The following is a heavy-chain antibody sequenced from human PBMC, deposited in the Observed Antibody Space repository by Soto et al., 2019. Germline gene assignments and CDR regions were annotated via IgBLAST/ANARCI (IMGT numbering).Heavy chain of an antibody. CDR3: VSGLKPMIGPLGHFDY. CDR2: IYYSGST. CDR1: GGSISSGGYY. D-gene: IGHD3-22*01. V-gene: IGHV4-31*03. J-gene: IGHJ4*02. Sequence: PSETLSLTCTVSGGSISSGGYYWSWIRQHPGKGLEWIGYIYYSGSTYYNPSLKSRVTISVDTSKNQFSLKLSSVTAADTAVYYCVSGLKPMIGPLGHFDYWGQGTLVTVSS.